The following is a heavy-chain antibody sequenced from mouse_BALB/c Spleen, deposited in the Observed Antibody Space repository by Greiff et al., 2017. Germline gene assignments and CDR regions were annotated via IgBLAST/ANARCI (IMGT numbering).Heavy chain of an antibody. V-gene: IGHV5-17*02. CDR3: AREGYADGGGYAMDY. CDR2: ISSGSSTI. CDR1: GFTFSSFG. J-gene: IGHJ4*01. Sequence: EVMLVESGGGLVKPGGSLKLSCAASGFTFSSFGMHWVRQAPEKGLEWVAYISSGSSTIYYADTVKGRFTISRDNPKNTLFLQMTSLRSEDTAMYYCAREGYADGGGYAMDYWGQGTSVTVSS. D-gene: IGHD2-2*01.